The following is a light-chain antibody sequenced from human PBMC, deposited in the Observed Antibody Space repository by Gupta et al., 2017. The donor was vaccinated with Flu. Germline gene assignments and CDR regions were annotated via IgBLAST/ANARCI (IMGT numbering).Light chain of an antibody. V-gene: IGKV2-30*01. CDR1: QSLVYSDGNTY. Sequence: DVVMTQSPLSMPVTLGQPASISCRSSQSLVYSDGNTYLNWFQQRPGQSPRRIIYEVSNRGWGAPNIISGSGAGNDFTLKSSRGEDDDVGDYYHKKSRPPLTFGQGTKLEIK. J-gene: IGKJ2*01. CDR3: KKSRPPLT. CDR2: EVS.